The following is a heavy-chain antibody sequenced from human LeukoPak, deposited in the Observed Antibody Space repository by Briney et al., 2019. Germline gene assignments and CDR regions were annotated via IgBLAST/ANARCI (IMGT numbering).Heavy chain of an antibody. D-gene: IGHD3-16*01. V-gene: IGHV1-18*01. J-gene: IGHJ5*02. CDR3: ARHYDYVWGHLDWFDH. CDR2: ISAYNGNT. CDR1: GYTFTSYG. Sequence: ASVTVSCKASGYTFTSYGISWVRQAPGQGLEWMGWISAYNGNTNYAQKLQGRVTITTDTSTSTAYMELRSLRSDDTAVYYCARHYDYVWGHLDWFDHWGQGTPVTVSS.